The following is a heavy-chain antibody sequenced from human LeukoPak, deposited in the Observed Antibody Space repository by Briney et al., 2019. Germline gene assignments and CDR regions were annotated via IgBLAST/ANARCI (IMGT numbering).Heavy chain of an antibody. CDR3: AMGDYIRRWY. CDR2: INHSGST. CDR1: GGSFSGYY. Sequence: PSETLSLTCAVYGGSFSGYYWSWIRQPPGKGLEWIGEINHSGSTNYNPSLKSRVTISVDTSKNQFSLKLSSVTAADTAVYYCAMGDYIRRWYWGQGTLVTVSS. V-gene: IGHV4-34*01. J-gene: IGHJ4*02. D-gene: IGHD4-17*01.